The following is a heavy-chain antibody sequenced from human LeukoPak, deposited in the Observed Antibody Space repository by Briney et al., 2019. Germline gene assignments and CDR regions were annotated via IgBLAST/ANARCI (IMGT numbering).Heavy chain of an antibody. V-gene: IGHV4-59*01. CDR1: GGSISSYY. J-gene: IGHJ4*02. CDR3: ARAPYYDSNQYFDY. D-gene: IGHD3-22*01. CDR2: IYYSGST. Sequence: PSETLSLTRTVSGGSISSYYWSWIRQPPGKGLEWIGYIYYSGSTNYNPSLKSRVTISVDTSKNQFSLKLSSVTAADTAVYYCARAPYYDSNQYFDYWGQGTLVTVSS.